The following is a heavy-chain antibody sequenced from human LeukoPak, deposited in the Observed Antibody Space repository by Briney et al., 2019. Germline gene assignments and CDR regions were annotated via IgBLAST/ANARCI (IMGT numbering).Heavy chain of an antibody. J-gene: IGHJ4*02. Sequence: GGSLRLSCAASGFSFSAYWMTWVRQAPGTGLEWVAKMKEDGSDIYYVDSVKGRFTICRDNAKKSLCLQMSSLRVEYTAVYYCARGGARYLDNWGQGTLVTVSS. CDR2: MKEDGSDI. CDR3: ARGGARYLDN. V-gene: IGHV3-7*01. CDR1: GFSFSAYW. D-gene: IGHD3-9*01.